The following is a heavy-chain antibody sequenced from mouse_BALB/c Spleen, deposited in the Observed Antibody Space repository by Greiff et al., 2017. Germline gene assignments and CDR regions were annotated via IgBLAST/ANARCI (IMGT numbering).Heavy chain of an antibody. Sequence: VQLKQTGPELVKPGASVKISCKASGYSFTDYIMLWVKQSHGKSLEWIGNINPYYGSTSYNLKFKGKATLTVDKSSSTAYMQLNSLTSEDSAVYYCARRGWLLPYAMDYWGQGTSVTVSS. J-gene: IGHJ4*01. V-gene: IGHV1-39*01. CDR3: ARRGWLLPYAMDY. D-gene: IGHD2-3*01. CDR2: INPYYGST. CDR1: GYSFTDYI.